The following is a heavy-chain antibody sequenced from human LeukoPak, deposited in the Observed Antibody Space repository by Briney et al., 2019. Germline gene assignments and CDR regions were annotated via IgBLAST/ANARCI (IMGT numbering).Heavy chain of an antibody. V-gene: IGHV3-15*01. D-gene: IGHD6-6*01. Sequence: GGSLRLSCAASGFTFSNAWMSWVRQAPGKGLEWVGRIKSKTDGGTTDYAAPVKGRFTISRDDSKSTLYLQMNSLKTEDTAVYYCTAFRPSNYYYYFMDVWGKGTTVTVSS. CDR1: GFTFSNAW. J-gene: IGHJ6*03. CDR3: TAFRPSNYYYYFMDV. CDR2: IKSKTDGGTT.